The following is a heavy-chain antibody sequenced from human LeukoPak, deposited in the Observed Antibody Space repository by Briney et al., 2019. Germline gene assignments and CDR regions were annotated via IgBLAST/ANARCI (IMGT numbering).Heavy chain of an antibody. CDR1: GGSFSGYY. D-gene: IGHD3-16*02. CDR3: ARGLRGYTDY. V-gene: IGHV4-34*01. Sequence: SETLSLTCAVYGGSFSGYYWSWIRQPPGKGLEWIGEINHSGSTNYNPSLRSRVTISVDTSKNQFSLKLSSVTAADTAVYYCARGLRGYTDYWGQGTLVTVSS. J-gene: IGHJ4*02. CDR2: INHSGST.